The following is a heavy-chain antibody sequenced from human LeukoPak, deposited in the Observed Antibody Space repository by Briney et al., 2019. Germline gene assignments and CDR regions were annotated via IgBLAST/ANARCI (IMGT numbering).Heavy chain of an antibody. D-gene: IGHD3-10*01. V-gene: IGHV1-46*01. CDR2: INPSGGST. CDR3: ARGLVVTMVRGVTNWFDP. Sequence: ASVKVSCKASGYTFTSYYMHWVRQAPGQGLEWMGLINPSGGSTSYAQKFQGRVTMTRDMSTSTVYMELSSLRSEDTAVYYCARGLVVTMVRGVTNWFDPWGQGTLVTASS. CDR1: GYTFTSYY. J-gene: IGHJ5*02.